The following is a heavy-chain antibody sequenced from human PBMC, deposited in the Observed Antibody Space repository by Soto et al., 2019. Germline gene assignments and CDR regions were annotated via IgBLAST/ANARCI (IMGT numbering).Heavy chain of an antibody. J-gene: IGHJ4*02. CDR1: GFSFSSYD. D-gene: IGHD2-15*01. CDR2: ISYDGSNK. V-gene: IGHV3-30-3*01. Sequence: QVQLVESGGGVVQPGRSLRLSCAASGFSFSSYDMHWVRQAPGKGLEWVAVISYDGSNKYYADSVKGRFTISRDNSENTLYLQLNSLRAEDTAVYYCASPIPCSGRRCYHPGGQGTLVTVSS. CDR3: ASPIPCSGRRCYHP.